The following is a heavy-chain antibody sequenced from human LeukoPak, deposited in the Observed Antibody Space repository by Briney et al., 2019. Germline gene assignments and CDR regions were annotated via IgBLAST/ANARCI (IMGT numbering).Heavy chain of an antibody. CDR3: ARDGGSAWFLDY. D-gene: IGHD6-19*01. Sequence: GGSLRLSCAASGFTFSSYSMNWVRQAPGKGLEWVSYISSSGNTTYNADSVKGRFSITRDNAKSSLYLQMNSLRAEDTAVYYCARDGGSAWFLDYWGQGTLVTVSS. CDR1: GFTFSSYS. CDR2: ISSSGNTT. V-gene: IGHV3-48*04. J-gene: IGHJ4*02.